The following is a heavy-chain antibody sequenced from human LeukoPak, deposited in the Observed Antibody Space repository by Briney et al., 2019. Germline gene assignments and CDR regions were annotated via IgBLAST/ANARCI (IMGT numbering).Heavy chain of an antibody. V-gene: IGHV4-34*01. D-gene: IGHD5-18*01. CDR2: INHSGST. CDR1: GGSFSGYY. CDR3: ARGRIQLWPEYFQH. Sequence: SETLSLTCAVYGGSFSGYYWSWIRRPPGKGLEWIGEINHSGSTNYNPSLKSRVAISVDTSKNQFSLKLSSVTAADTAVYYCARGRIQLWPEYFQHWGQGTLVTVSS. J-gene: IGHJ1*01.